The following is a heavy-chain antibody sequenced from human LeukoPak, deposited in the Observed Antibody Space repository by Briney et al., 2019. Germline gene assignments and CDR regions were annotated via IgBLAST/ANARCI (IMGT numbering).Heavy chain of an antibody. J-gene: IGHJ4*02. CDR1: GYSFSTYW. Sequence: HGESLKISCVGSGYSFSTYWIAWVRQMPGKGLEWMGIIYPADSDTRYSPSFQGQVTVSADKSSATAYLHWSSLKASDTAMYYCARLAGSGTYHPLDYWGQGTLVTVSS. CDR3: ARLAGSGTYHPLDY. V-gene: IGHV5-51*01. D-gene: IGHD1-26*01. CDR2: IYPADSDT.